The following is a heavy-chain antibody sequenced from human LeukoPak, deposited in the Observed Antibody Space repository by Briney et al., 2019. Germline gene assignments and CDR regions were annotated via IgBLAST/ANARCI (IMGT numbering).Heavy chain of an antibody. D-gene: IGHD4-23*01. CDR1: GFTVSSNY. CDR2: IYSGGST. CDR3: ARVHTVVTPFGS. Sequence: GGSLRLSCAASGFTVSSNYMSWVRQAPGKGLEWVSVIYSGGSTYYADSVKGGLTISRDNSKNTEDLQMKSLGAEEAAVYYCARVHTVVTPFGSWGQGTLVTVSS. J-gene: IGHJ4*02. V-gene: IGHV3-53*01.